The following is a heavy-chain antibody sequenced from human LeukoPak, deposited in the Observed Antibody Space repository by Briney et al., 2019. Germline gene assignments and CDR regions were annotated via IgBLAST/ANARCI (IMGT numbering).Heavy chain of an antibody. D-gene: IGHD6-25*01. CDR2: IYHSGST. CDR1: GYSISSGYY. V-gene: IGHV4-38-2*01. J-gene: IGHJ4*02. CDR3: ARPGTYYSSGIDY. Sequence: PSETLSLTCAVSGYSISSGYYWGWIRQPPGKGLEWIGSIYHSGSTYYNPSLKSRVTISVDTSKNQFSLKLSSVTAVDTAVYYCARPGTYYSSGIDYWGQGTLVTVSS.